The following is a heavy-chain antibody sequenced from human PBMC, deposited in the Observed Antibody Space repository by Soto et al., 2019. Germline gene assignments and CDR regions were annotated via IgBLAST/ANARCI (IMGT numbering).Heavy chain of an antibody. V-gene: IGHV5-10-1*01. Sequence: VVSLKSAGNGSGYSFTSYWISWVRQMPGKGLEWMGRIDPSDSYTNYSPSFQGHVTISADKSIRTAYLQWSSLKASDTAMYYCARRSTSSTYYGMDVWGQGTTVTVSS. CDR1: GYSFTSYW. D-gene: IGHD2-2*01. CDR2: IDPSDSYT. CDR3: ARRSTSSTYYGMDV. J-gene: IGHJ6*02.